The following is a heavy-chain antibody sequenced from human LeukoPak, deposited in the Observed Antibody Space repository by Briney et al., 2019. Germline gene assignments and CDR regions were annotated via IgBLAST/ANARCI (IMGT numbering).Heavy chain of an antibody. V-gene: IGHV3-23*01. J-gene: IGHJ4*02. CDR3: AKVIGQVVVVALDC. Sequence: PGGSLRLSCAASGFIFSNFAMSWVRQAPGKGLEWVSATSGSGGSTYYADSVKGRFTISRDNSKNTLYLQMNNLRGEDTATYYCAKVIGQVVVVALDCWGQGTLVAVSS. CDR2: TSGSGGST. CDR1: GFIFSNFA. D-gene: IGHD2-15*01.